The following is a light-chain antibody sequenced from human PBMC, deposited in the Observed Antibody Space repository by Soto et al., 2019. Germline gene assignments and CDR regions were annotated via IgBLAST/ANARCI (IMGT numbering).Light chain of an antibody. Sequence: QSALTQPASVSGSPGQSITISCTGTSSDVGGYNFLSWYQHHPDKAPKLILYEVSNRPSGVSNRFSGSKSGNTASLTISGLQADDEANYYCSSYTTGTSWVFGGGTKVTVL. CDR1: SSDVGGYNF. CDR3: SSYTTGTSWV. CDR2: EVS. J-gene: IGLJ2*01. V-gene: IGLV2-14*01.